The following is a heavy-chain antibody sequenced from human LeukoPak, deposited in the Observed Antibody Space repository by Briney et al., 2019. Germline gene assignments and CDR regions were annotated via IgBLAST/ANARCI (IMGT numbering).Heavy chain of an antibody. CDR2: ISLTATTV. CDR3: ARDGDWAFDY. CDR1: GFTFSSSYS. D-gene: IGHD2-21*02. J-gene: IGHJ4*02. Sequence: GGSLRLSCAASGFTFSSSYSMNWVRQAPGKGLEWVAHISLTATTVSYADSVKGRFTMSRDNAKNSLFLQMNSLRAEDTAVYYCARDGDWAFDYWGQGTLVTVSS. V-gene: IGHV3-48*01.